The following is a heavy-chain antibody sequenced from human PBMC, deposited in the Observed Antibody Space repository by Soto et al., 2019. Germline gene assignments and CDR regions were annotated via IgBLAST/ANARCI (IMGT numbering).Heavy chain of an antibody. Sequence: QVQLVESGGGVVQPGRSLRLSCAASGFTFSSYAMHWVRQAPGKGLEWVAVISYDGSNKYYADSVKGRFTISRDNSKNTLYLQMISLRAEDTAVYYCARVISSGWYLSGMDVRAQGTTVTVSS. D-gene: IGHD6-19*01. V-gene: IGHV3-30-3*01. CDR1: GFTFSSYA. CDR3: ARVISSGWYLSGMDV. J-gene: IGHJ6*02. CDR2: ISYDGSNK.